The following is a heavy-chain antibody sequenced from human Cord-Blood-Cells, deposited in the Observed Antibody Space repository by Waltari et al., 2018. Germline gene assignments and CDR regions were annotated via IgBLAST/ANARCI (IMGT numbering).Heavy chain of an antibody. CDR3: ARRQSSNYVDVAFDI. Sequence: EVQPVQSGAEVKKPGGSMKSSCKGSGYSFTSYWMGWGRQMHGTGLEWMGIIYPGDSDTRYSPSFQGQVTISADKSISTAYLQWSSLKASDTAMYYCARRQSSNYVDVAFDIWGQGTMVTVSS. J-gene: IGHJ3*02. D-gene: IGHD4-4*01. CDR2: IYPGDSDT. CDR1: GYSFTSYW. V-gene: IGHV5-51*01.